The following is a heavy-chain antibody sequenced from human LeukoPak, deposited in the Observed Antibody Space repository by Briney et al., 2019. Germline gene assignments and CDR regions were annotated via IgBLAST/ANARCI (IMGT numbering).Heavy chain of an antibody. V-gene: IGHV4-39*07. J-gene: IGHJ4*02. CDR1: GGSISSSSYY. D-gene: IGHD4-11*01. CDR2: IYYSGST. CDR3: ARGQGTVTTH. Sequence: KPSETLSLTCTVSGGSISSSSYYWGWTRQSPGKGLEWIGSIYYSGSTYYNPSLMSRVTISLDTSKNHFSLNLSSVTAADTAVYYCARGQGTVTTHWGQGTLVTVSS.